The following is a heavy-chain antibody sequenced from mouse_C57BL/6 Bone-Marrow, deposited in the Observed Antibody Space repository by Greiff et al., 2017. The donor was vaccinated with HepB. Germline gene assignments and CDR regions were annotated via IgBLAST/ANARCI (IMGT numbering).Heavy chain of an antibody. J-gene: IGHJ4*01. CDR2: INPNNGGT. CDR1: GYTFTDYY. D-gene: IGHD1-1*01. Sequence: EVKLQQSGPELVKPGASVTISCKASGYTFTDYYMNWVKQSHGKSLEWIGDINPNNGGTSYNQKFKGKATLTVDKSSSTAYMELRSLTSEDSAVYYCARRPYYYGSSGMAMDYWGQGTSVTVSS. CDR3: ARRPYYYGSSGMAMDY. V-gene: IGHV1-26*01.